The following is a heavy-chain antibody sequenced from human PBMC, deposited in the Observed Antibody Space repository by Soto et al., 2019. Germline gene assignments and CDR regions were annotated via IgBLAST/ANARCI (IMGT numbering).Heavy chain of an antibody. V-gene: IGHV3-23*01. CDR2: ISGSGGST. CDR1: GFTFSSYA. J-gene: IGHJ6*02. CDR3: ARGGQVRGGMDV. Sequence: GWSLRLSCAASGFTFSSYAMSWVRQAPGKGLEWVSAISGSGGSTYYADSVKGRFTISRDNSKNTLYLQMNSLRAEDTAVYYCARGGQVRGGMDVWGQGTTVTVSS.